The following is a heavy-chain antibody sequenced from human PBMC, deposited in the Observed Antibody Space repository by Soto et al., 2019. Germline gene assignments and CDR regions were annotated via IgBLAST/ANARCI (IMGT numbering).Heavy chain of an antibody. CDR2: IKESGFA. J-gene: IGHJ5*02. V-gene: IGHV4-34*01. D-gene: IGHD2-8*01. CDR3: AKPNPKNWFDP. CDR1: NGSFSDYF. Sequence: SETLSLTCGVYNGSFSDYFWNWIRQPPGKGLEWIGEIKESGFATYNPSLKRRVTMSVDTANNQFSLKVTSVTAADTAVYYCAKPNPKNWFDPWGQGTLVTVSS.